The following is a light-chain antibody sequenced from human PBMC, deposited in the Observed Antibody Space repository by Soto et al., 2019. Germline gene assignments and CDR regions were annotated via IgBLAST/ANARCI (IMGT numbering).Light chain of an antibody. CDR1: QSISSW. Sequence: DIQMTQSPSTLSASVGDRVTITCRASQSISSWLAWYQQRPGKAPKLLIYKASNLGSGVPSRLTGSGSGTEFTLTISSLQPDDFATYYCQEYSTYSRTFGQGTEVEIK. V-gene: IGKV1-5*03. CDR3: QEYSTYSRT. CDR2: KAS. J-gene: IGKJ1*01.